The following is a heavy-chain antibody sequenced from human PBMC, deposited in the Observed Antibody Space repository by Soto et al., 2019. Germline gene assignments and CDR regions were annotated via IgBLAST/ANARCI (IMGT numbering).Heavy chain of an antibody. Sequence: GGSLRLSCAASGFTFSSYAMSWVRQAPGKGLEWVSAISGSGGSTYYADSVKGRFTISRDNSKNTLYLQMNSLRAEDTAVYYCAKVVGATWSQLYGPVGNYFDYWGQGTLVTVSS. CDR2: ISGSGGST. D-gene: IGHD1-26*01. CDR3: AKVVGATWSQLYGPVGNYFDY. CDR1: GFTFSSYA. J-gene: IGHJ4*02. V-gene: IGHV3-23*01.